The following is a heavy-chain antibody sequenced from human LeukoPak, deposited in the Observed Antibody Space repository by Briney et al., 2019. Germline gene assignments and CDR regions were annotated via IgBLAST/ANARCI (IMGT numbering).Heavy chain of an antibody. Sequence: PGGSLRLSCAASGFNFKTYEMNWVRQAPGKGLEWVSYISSSGSTIYYADSVKGRFTISRDNAKNSLYLQMNSLRAEDTAVYYCARGDGGYDRGAGYYYYYMDVWGKGTTVTVSS. CDR1: GFNFKTYE. CDR3: ARGDGGYDRGAGYYYYYMDV. D-gene: IGHD5-12*01. J-gene: IGHJ6*03. CDR2: ISSSGSTI. V-gene: IGHV3-48*03.